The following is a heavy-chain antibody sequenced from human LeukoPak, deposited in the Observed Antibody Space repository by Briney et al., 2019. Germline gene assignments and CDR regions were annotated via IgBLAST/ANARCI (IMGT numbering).Heavy chain of an antibody. CDR3: VSSSPRYCTGGTCYSSRGFDY. D-gene: IGHD2-15*01. CDR2: IYRSGTT. Sequence: SETLFLTCNVSGDSISSSTYYWGWIRQPPGKGLEWIANIYRSGTTYYNPSLKSRATISVDTSSNQFSLKLTSVTAADTAVYYCVSSSPRYCTGGTCYSSRGFDYWGQGALVTVSS. J-gene: IGHJ4*02. CDR1: GDSISSSTYY. V-gene: IGHV4-39*01.